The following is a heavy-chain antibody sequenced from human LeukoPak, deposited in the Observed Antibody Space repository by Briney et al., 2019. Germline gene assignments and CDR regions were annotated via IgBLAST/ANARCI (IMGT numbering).Heavy chain of an antibody. CDR1: GFTFSSYW. CDR3: ARVPPPFTMYYMDV. CDR2: INNDGSGT. D-gene: IGHD5-24*01. J-gene: IGHJ6*03. V-gene: IGHV3-74*01. Sequence: GGSLRLSCAASGFTFSSYWMHWVRQAPGKGPVWVSRINNDGSGTTYADSVKGRFTISRDSSKNTVSLQMNSLRAEDTAIYFCARVPPPFTMYYMDVWGKGTPVIVSS.